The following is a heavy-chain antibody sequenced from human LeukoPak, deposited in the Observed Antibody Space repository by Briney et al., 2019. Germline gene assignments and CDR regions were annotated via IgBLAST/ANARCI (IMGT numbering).Heavy chain of an antibody. D-gene: IGHD5-18*01. V-gene: IGHV4-39*01. CDR2: ISYSGST. CDR1: GRSISSSSYY. CDR3: ARHVIHTTMIRGVDY. Sequence: SETLSLTCTVSGRSISSSSYYWGWIRQPPGKGLECIGSISYSGSTYYNPSLKSRVTISVDTSKNQFSLKLSSVAAADTAVYYCARHVIHTTMIRGVDYWGQGTLVTVSS. J-gene: IGHJ4*02.